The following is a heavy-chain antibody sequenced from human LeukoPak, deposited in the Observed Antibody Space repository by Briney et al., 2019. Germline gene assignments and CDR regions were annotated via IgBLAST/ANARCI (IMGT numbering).Heavy chain of an antibody. V-gene: IGHV3-74*01. Sequence: PGGSLRLSCAASGFTFKLYWMHWVRQVPGKGPVWVARINVSGSDTAYADSVKGRFTISRDDAKNMLFLQMNSLRGEDTAVHHCVRGGPSTWFWGQGTLVTVSS. CDR2: INVSGSDT. J-gene: IGHJ4*02. CDR1: GFTFKLYW. CDR3: VRGGPSTWF. D-gene: IGHD3-22*01.